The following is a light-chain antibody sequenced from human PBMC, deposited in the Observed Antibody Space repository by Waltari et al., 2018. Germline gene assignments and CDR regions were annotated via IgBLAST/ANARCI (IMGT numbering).Light chain of an antibody. J-gene: IGKJ5*01. CDR2: DAS. V-gene: IGKV3D-15*01. Sequence: EIVMTQSPATLSVSPGERATLSCRASQSVTSNLAWYQQKPGQAPRLLIYDASTRATGIPARFSGSGSGTEFTLTISSLQSEDFAIYYCQQYNYLPPGFGQGTRVDIK. CDR1: QSVTSN. CDR3: QQYNYLPPG.